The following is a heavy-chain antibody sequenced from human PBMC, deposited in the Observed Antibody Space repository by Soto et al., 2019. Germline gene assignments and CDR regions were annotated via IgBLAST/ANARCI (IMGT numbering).Heavy chain of an antibody. D-gene: IGHD3-22*01. Sequence: SSVNVSCKTSGYSFSGYGISWVRLAPGQGLAWMGWIKCYNGKTKYAQKVQGSVSITRDTSICTAYMELSRLTSDNTALYHCAKERDYDSHGPDYWRQGPLVTVSS. V-gene: IGHV1-18*01. CDR3: AKERDYDSHGPDY. J-gene: IGHJ4*02. CDR1: GYSFSGYG. CDR2: IKCYNGKT.